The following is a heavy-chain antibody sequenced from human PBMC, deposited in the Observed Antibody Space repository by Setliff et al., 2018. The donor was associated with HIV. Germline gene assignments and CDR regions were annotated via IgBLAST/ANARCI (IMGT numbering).Heavy chain of an antibody. Sequence: NPSETLSLTCTVSGGSISSYYWSWIRQPPGKGLEWIGYIYYSGSTNYNPSLKSRVTISVDTSKNQFSLKLSSVTAADTAVYYCARGSAYYYGSGIDYWGQGTLVTGSS. CDR1: GGSISSYY. CDR3: ARGSAYYYGSGIDY. D-gene: IGHD3-10*01. V-gene: IGHV4-59*01. J-gene: IGHJ4*02. CDR2: IYYSGST.